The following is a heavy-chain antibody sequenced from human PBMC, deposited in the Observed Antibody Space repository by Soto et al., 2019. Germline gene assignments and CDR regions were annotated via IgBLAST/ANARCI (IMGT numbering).Heavy chain of an antibody. Sequence: SSETLSLTCTVSGGSISSSSYYWGWIRQPPGKGLEWIGSIYYSGSTYYNPSLKSRVTISVDTSKNQFSLKLSSVTAADTAVYYCARPHCSGGSCYSLGYWFDPWGQGTLVTVSS. CDR3: ARPHCSGGSCYSLGYWFDP. CDR1: GGSISSSSYY. D-gene: IGHD2-15*01. CDR2: IYYSGST. J-gene: IGHJ5*02. V-gene: IGHV4-39*01.